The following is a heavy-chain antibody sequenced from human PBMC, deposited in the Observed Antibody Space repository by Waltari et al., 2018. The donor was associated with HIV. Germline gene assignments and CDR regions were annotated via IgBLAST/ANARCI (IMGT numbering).Heavy chain of an antibody. Sequence: QLQLQESGPGLVKPSETLSLTCTVSGGSISSSSYYWGWIRQPPGKGLEWIGSIYYSGSTYYNPSLKSRVTISVDTSKNQFSLKLSSVTAADTAVYYCARRTHSGWYYFDYWGQGTLVTVSS. D-gene: IGHD6-19*01. J-gene: IGHJ4*02. CDR3: ARRTHSGWYYFDY. V-gene: IGHV4-39*01. CDR1: GGSISSSSYY. CDR2: IYYSGST.